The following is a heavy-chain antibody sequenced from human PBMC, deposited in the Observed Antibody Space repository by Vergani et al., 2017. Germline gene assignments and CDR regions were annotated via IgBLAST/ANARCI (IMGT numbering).Heavy chain of an antibody. CDR2: ISAAGDP. D-gene: IGHD1-26*01. CDR1: GFTFSSFD. J-gene: IGHJ6*03. Sequence: EVQLVESGGGLVQPGGSLRLSCTASGFTFSSFDMHWVRQVPGKGLEWVSAISAAGDPYYPGSVQGRFTISRENAKNSLYLQMNTLRAEDTAVYYCATMGGSSWELPYYYYYRXVWGKGP. CDR3: ATMGGSSWELPYYYYYRXV. V-gene: IGHV3-13*05.